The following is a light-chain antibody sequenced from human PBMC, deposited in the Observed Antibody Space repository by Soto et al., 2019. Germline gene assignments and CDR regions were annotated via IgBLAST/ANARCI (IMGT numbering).Light chain of an antibody. CDR1: QRFGSSN. V-gene: IGKV3-20*01. CDR3: QQYGNSPWT. CDR2: STS. J-gene: IGKJ1*01. Sequence: EIGLTQSPGTLSLSPGERGTLSCRASQRFGSSNLAWYQQKPGEARSLLIDSTSSRATGIPDRFSDSGSGTIFTLTISRLEPEDFAVYSCQQYGNSPWTFGQGTKVEIK.